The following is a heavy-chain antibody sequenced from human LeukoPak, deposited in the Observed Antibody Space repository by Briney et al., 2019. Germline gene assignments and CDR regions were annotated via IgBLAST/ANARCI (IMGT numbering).Heavy chain of an antibody. CDR2: VSTTGGST. CDR1: SFTFSSYV. J-gene: IGHJ1*01. V-gene: IGHV3-23*01. D-gene: IGHD2-2*01. CDR3: ARARRPSSYLGFQL. Sequence: GGSLRLSCGASSFTFSSYVMSWVRQAPGKGLEWVSTVSTTGGSTYYADSVKGRFTISRDNSKDTLYLQMNSLRAEDTAVYYCARARRPSSYLGFQLWGQGTLVTVSS.